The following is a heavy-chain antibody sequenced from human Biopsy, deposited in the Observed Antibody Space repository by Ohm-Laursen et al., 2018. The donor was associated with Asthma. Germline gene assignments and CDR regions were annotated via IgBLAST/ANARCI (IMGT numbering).Heavy chain of an antibody. Sequence: PSETLSLTCIVSGDAMSTSGSYWGWIRQSPGKGLEWIGSIYYSGRTYYNPSLESRVTISADTSKNHFSLKLSSVTAADTAVYYCARHWDWGSFFDYWGQGTPVTVSS. CDR1: GDAMSTSGSY. CDR2: IYYSGRT. J-gene: IGHJ4*02. V-gene: IGHV4-39*01. CDR3: ARHWDWGSFFDY. D-gene: IGHD7-27*01.